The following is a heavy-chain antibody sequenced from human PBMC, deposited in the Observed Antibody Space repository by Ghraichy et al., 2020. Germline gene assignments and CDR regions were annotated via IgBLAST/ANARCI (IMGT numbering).Heavy chain of an antibody. CDR1: GFTVSSNY. J-gene: IGHJ2*01. CDR2: IYSGGST. D-gene: IGHD6-6*01. V-gene: IGHV3-53*01. Sequence: GGSLRLSCAASGFTVSSNYMSWVRQAPGKGLEWVSVIYSGGSTYYADSVKGRFTISRDNSKNTLYLQMNSLRAEDTAVYYCARDGGSSSLYWYFDLWGRGTLVTVSS. CDR3: ARDGGSSSLYWYFDL.